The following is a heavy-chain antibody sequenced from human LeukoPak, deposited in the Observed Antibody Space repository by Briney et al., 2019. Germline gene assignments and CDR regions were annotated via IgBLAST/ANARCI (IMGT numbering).Heavy chain of an antibody. CDR2: INPSGGST. CDR3: ARGRYYYGSGSYLTSVYNWFDP. Sequence: ASVKVSCKASGYTFTSYYMHWVRQAPGQGLEWMGIINPSGGSTSYAQKFQGRVTMTRNTSISTAYMELSSLRSEDTAVYYCARGRYYYGSGSYLTSVYNWFDPWGQGTLVTVSS. V-gene: IGHV1-46*01. D-gene: IGHD3-10*01. J-gene: IGHJ5*02. CDR1: GYTFTSYY.